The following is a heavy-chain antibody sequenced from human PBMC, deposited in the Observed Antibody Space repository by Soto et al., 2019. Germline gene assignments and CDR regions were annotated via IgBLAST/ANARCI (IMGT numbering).Heavy chain of an antibody. J-gene: IGHJ4*02. CDR3: ARVGRIVVVVAAGGFDY. CDR1: GFTFSSYW. V-gene: IGHV3-7*01. Sequence: EVQLVESGGGLVQPGGSLRLSCAASGFTFSSYWMSWVRQAPGKGLEWVANIKQDGSEKYYVDSVKGRFTISRDNAKNSLYLQMNSLRAEDTAVYYCARVGRIVVVVAAGGFDYWGQGTLVTVSS. CDR2: IKQDGSEK. D-gene: IGHD2-15*01.